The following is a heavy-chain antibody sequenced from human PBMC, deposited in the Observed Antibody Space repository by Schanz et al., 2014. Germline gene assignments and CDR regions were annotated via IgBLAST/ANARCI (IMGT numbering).Heavy chain of an antibody. Sequence: QVQLQQRGAGLLKPSETLSLTCTVSGGSISSEYWSWIRQPAGKGLEWIGRIYNSGKTNYNPSLESRVSMSVDTSKKQLSLKLRSVSAADTAVYYCARVVLGGDAFDIWGQGTMVTVSS. V-gene: IGHV4-59*10. CDR3: ARVVLGGDAFDI. J-gene: IGHJ3*02. CDR1: GGSISSEY. D-gene: IGHD3-10*01. CDR2: IYNSGKT.